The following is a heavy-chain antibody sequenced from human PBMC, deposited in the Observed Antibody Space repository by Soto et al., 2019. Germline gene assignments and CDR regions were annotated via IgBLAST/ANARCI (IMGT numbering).Heavy chain of an antibody. J-gene: IGHJ5*02. CDR1: GGSISSGGYY. CDR3: ARLAYSYYYDSSGLYNWFDP. D-gene: IGHD3-22*01. CDR2: IYYSGST. Sequence: QVQLQESGPGLVKPSQTLSLTCTVSGGSISSGGYYWSWIRKHPGKGLEWIGYIYYSGSTYYNPSLNSRVTRSGDTSKNQFSLKLSSVTAADTAVYYCARLAYSYYYDSSGLYNWFDPWGQGTLVTVSS. V-gene: IGHV4-31*03.